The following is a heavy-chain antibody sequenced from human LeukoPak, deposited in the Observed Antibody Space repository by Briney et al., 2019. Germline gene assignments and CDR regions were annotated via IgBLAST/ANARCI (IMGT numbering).Heavy chain of an antibody. D-gene: IGHD6-19*01. CDR3: ASTRASSGLSPTDY. CDR2: ISVYNGNT. J-gene: IGHJ4*02. CDR1: GYTFTSYG. Sequence: ASVKVSCKASGYTFTSYGISWVRQAPGQGLEWMGWISVYNGNTNYAQKLQGRVTMTTDTSTSTAYMELRSLRSDDTAVYYCASTRASSGLSPTDYWGQGTLVTVSS. V-gene: IGHV1-18*01.